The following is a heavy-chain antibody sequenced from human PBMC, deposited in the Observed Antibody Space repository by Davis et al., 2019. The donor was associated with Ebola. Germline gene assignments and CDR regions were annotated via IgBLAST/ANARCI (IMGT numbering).Heavy chain of an antibody. V-gene: IGHV3-33*01. D-gene: IGHD1-1*01. CDR2: IWSDETKR. Sequence: GESLKISCAVSGFSLSSYGAHWVRQAPGKGLEWVAVIWSDETKRHYADSVKGRFTISRDNSKNTLYLQMNSLRAEDTALYFCARDPYNHRFDYWGQGTLVAVSS. J-gene: IGHJ4*02. CDR3: ARDPYNHRFDY. CDR1: GFSLSSYG.